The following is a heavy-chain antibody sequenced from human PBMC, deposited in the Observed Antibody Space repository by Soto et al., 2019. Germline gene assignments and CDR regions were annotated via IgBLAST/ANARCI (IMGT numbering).Heavy chain of an antibody. Sequence: QVQLVESGGGVVQPGRSLRLSCAASGFTFSSYGMHWVRQAPGKGLEWVAVISYDGSNKYYADSVKGRFTISRDNSKNTLYLQMNSLRAEDTAVYHCATCIAAAGKTMRVQFDYWGQGTLVTVSS. CDR3: ATCIAAAGKTMRVQFDY. V-gene: IGHV3-30*03. CDR2: ISYDGSNK. D-gene: IGHD6-13*01. J-gene: IGHJ4*02. CDR1: GFTFSSYG.